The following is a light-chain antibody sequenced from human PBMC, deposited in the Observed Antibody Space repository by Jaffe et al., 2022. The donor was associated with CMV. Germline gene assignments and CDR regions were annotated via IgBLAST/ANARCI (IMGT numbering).Light chain of an antibody. CDR2: GAS. V-gene: IGKV3-20*01. CDR1: QNFGSLY. J-gene: IGKJ1*01. CDR3: QDYGGSPKT. Sequence: SVLTQSPGTLSLSPGERATLSCRASQNFGSLYLAWYQQRPGQAPRLLIYGASHRATGIPDRFSGSGSGTDFTLTISSLEPEDSAVYYCQDYGGSPKTFGQGTKVEIK.